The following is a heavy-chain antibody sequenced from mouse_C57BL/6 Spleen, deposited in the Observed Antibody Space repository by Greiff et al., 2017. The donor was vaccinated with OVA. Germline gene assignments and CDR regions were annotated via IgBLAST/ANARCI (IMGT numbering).Heavy chain of an antibody. CDR1: GYTFTSYW. V-gene: IGHV1-64*01. CDR3: ARENSNYVYDMDY. D-gene: IGHD2-5*01. CDR2: IHPNSGST. Sequence: QVQLQQPGAELVKPGASVKLSCKASGYTFTSYWMHWVKQRPGQGLEWIGTIHPNSGSTNYNEKFKSKATLTVDKSSSTAYMQLSSLTSEDSAVYYCARENSNYVYDMDYWGQGTSVTVSS. J-gene: IGHJ4*01.